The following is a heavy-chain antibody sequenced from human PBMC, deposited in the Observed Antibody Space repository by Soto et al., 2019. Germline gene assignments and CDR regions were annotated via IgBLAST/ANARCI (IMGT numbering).Heavy chain of an antibody. CDR1: GFTFSSYA. D-gene: IGHD1-1*01. CDR2: ISGIGHST. Sequence: GGSLRLSCAASGFTFSSYAMGWVRQAPGKGLEWVSSISGIGHSTYYADSVKGRLTISRDNSKNTLHLQMNSLRAEDTAVYYCAKRIMSTIGHFDSWGQGTLATVSS. V-gene: IGHV3-23*01. CDR3: AKRIMSTIGHFDS. J-gene: IGHJ4*02.